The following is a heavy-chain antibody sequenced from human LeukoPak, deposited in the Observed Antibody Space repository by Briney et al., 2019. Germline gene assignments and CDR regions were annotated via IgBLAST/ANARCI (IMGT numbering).Heavy chain of an antibody. CDR2: ISGSGGST. Sequence: GGSLRLSCAASGFTFSSYAMSWVRQAPGKGLEWVSAISGSGGSTCYADSVKGRFTISRDNSKNTLYLQMNSLRAEDTAVYYCAKEGLVDILTGYSPYYFDYWGQGTLVTVSS. V-gene: IGHV3-23*01. CDR3: AKEGLVDILTGYSPYYFDY. CDR1: GFTFSSYA. D-gene: IGHD3-9*01. J-gene: IGHJ4*02.